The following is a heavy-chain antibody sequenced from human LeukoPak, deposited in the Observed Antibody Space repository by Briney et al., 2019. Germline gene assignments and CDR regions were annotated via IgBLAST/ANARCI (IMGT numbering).Heavy chain of an antibody. V-gene: IGHV4-59*11. Sequence: SETLSLTCTVSGGSTSSHFWSWIRQPPGKGLEWIGNIYTGGTTNYNPSLRSGVTISIDTSKNQLSLHLASVTAADTAVYYCTKATKWLAFDDWGRGTLVTVSS. CDR1: GGSTSSHF. D-gene: IGHD6-19*01. CDR2: IYTGGTT. CDR3: TKATKWLAFDD. J-gene: IGHJ4*02.